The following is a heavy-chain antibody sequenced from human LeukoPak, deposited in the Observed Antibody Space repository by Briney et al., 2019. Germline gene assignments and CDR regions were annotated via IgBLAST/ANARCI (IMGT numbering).Heavy chain of an antibody. J-gene: IGHJ6*02. Sequence: GGSLRLSCAASGFTFSSYAMSWVRQAPGKGLEWVPAINGGGYTTYYADSVKGRFTISRDSSKNTLYLQMNSLRAEDTAVYYCAVFRGYFYAMDVWGQGTTVTVSS. CDR1: GFTFSSYA. CDR2: INGGGYTT. D-gene: IGHD3-16*01. CDR3: AVFRGYFYAMDV. V-gene: IGHV3-23*01.